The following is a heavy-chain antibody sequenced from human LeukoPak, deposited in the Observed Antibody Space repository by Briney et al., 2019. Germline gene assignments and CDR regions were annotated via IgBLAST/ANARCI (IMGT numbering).Heavy chain of an antibody. V-gene: IGHV3-21*01. D-gene: IGHD3-16*01. CDR3: AKVLGDWDILDY. Sequence: PGGSLRLSCAASGFTFSSYWMSWVRQAPGKGLEWVSSISSSSSYIYYADSVKGRFTISRDNSKNSLYLQMNSLRPEDTALYYCAKVLGDWDILDYWGQGALVTVSS. CDR2: ISSSSSYI. CDR1: GFTFSSYW. J-gene: IGHJ4*02.